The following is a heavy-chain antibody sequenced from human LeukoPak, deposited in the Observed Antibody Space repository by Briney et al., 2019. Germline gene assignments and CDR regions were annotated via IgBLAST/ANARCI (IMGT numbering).Heavy chain of an antibody. D-gene: IGHD3-10*01. V-gene: IGHV1-2*02. CDR1: GYTFTGYY. CDR3: ARSYYYGSGSIYYYYMDV. J-gene: IGHJ6*03. CDR2: INPNRGGT. Sequence: ASVKVSCKAYGYTFTGYYMHWVRQAPGQGLEWMGWINPNRGGTNYAQKFQGRVTLTRDTSISTAYMELSRLRSDDTAVYYCARSYYYGSGSIYYYYMDVWGKGTTVTVSS.